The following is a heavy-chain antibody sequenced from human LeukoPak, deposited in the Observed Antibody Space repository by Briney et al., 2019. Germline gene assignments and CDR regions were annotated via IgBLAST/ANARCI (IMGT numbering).Heavy chain of an antibody. CDR1: GGSFSGYY. J-gene: IGHJ5*02. CDR3: ARGLGKLRFLEWLSQPNWFDP. V-gene: IGHV4-34*01. Sequence: SETLSLTCAVYGGSFSGYYWSWIRQPPGKGLEWIGEINHSGSTNYNPSLKSRVTISVDASKNQFSLTLSSVTAADTAVYYCARGLGKLRFLEWLSQPNWFDPWGQGTLVTVSS. CDR2: INHSGST. D-gene: IGHD3-3*01.